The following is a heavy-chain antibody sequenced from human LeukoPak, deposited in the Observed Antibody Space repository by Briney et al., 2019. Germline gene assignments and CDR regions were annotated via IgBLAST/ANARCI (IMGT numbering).Heavy chain of an antibody. V-gene: IGHV3-15*01. CDR1: GFTFSNAW. CDR3: TTDDDFWSGYPDY. Sequence: GGSLRLSCAASGFTFSNAWTSWVRQAPGKGLEWVGRIKSKTDGGTTDYAAPVKGRFTISRDDSKNTLYLQMNSLKTEDTAVYYCTTDDDFWSGYPDYWGQGTLVTVSS. CDR2: IKSKTDGGTT. D-gene: IGHD3-3*01. J-gene: IGHJ4*02.